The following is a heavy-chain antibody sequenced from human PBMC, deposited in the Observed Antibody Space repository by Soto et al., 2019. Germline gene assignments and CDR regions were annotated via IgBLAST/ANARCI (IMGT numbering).Heavy chain of an antibody. V-gene: IGHV3-48*01. CDR3: ARDLGATASDAFDI. D-gene: IGHD1-26*01. CDR1: GFTFSSYS. Sequence: GGSLRLSCAASGFTFSSYSMNWVRQAPGKGLEWVSYISSSSTIYYADSVKGRFTISRDNAKNSLYLQMNSLRAEDTAVYYCARDLGATASDAFDIWGQGTMVTVSS. CDR2: ISSSSTI. J-gene: IGHJ3*02.